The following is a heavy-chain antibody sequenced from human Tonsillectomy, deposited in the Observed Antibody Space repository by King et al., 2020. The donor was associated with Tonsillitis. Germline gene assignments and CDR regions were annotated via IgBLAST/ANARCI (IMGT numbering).Heavy chain of an antibody. J-gene: IGHJ6*03. V-gene: IGHV3-43*02. Sequence: VQLVESGGGVVQPGGSLRLSCVASGFIFDDYAMHWVRQAPGKGLEWVSLMSGDGGTTYYADSVKGRFTISRDNSKNSLYLQMNSLRTQDTALYYCANAEPWDYYFMDVWGKGTTVTVSS. D-gene: IGHD1-14*01. CDR2: MSGDGGTT. CDR1: GFIFDDYA. CDR3: ANAEPWDYYFMDV.